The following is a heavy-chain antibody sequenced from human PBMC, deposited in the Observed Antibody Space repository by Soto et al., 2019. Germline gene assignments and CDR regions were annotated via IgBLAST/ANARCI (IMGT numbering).Heavy chain of an antibody. CDR1: GGSFSGYY. Sequence: SETLSLTYAVYGGSFSGYYWSWIRQPPGKGLEWIGEINHSGSTNYNPSLKSRVTISVDTSKNQFSLKLSSVTAADTAVYYCARGPDHYDILTGYYSRPKWFDPWGQGTLVNVS. D-gene: IGHD3-9*01. V-gene: IGHV4-34*01. CDR2: INHSGST. J-gene: IGHJ5*02. CDR3: ARGPDHYDILTGYYSRPKWFDP.